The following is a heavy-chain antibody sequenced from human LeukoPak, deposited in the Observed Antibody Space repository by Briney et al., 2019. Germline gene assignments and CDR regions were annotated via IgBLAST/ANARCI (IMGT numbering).Heavy chain of an antibody. CDR2: IYYTGSS. CDR3: ARAGGSSWSNDY. D-gene: IGHD6-13*01. J-gene: IGHJ4*02. V-gene: IGHV4-39*07. Sequence: SETLSLTCTVSGGSISSSDYYWGWIRQPPGKGLEWIGNIYYTGSSSYNSSLKSRVTISVDTSKNQFSLKLSSVTAADTAVYYCARAGGSSWSNDYWGQGTLVTVPS. CDR1: GGSISSSDYY.